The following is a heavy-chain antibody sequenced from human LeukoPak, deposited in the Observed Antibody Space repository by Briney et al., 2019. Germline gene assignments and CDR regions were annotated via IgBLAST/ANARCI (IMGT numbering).Heavy chain of an antibody. V-gene: IGHV3-53*01. CDR3: ARVGEGGRYGNYLDY. CDR2: IYSGGST. D-gene: IGHD6-19*01. CDR1: GFTVSSNF. Sequence: GSLRLSCAASGFTVSSNFMSWVRQVPGKGLEWVSVIYSGGSTYYADSVKGRFTISRDNSKNTLYLQMNSLRAEDTAVYYCARVGEGGRYGNYLDYWGQGTLVTVSS. J-gene: IGHJ4*02.